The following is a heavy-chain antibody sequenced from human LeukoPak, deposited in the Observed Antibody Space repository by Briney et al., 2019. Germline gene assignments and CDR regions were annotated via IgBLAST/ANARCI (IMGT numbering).Heavy chain of an antibody. D-gene: IGHD5-18*01. V-gene: IGHV1-69*06. J-gene: IGHJ6*03. CDR3: AKQGAARQDYYMDV. CDR1: GGSFSSYA. CDR2: IIPIFGTA. Sequence: SVKVSCKASGGSFSSYAISWVRQAPGQGLEWMGRIIPIFGTANYAPRFQDRVTITADIVSSTAYMELTSLTSGDTAVYFCAKQGAARQDYYMDVWGNGTTVTVSS.